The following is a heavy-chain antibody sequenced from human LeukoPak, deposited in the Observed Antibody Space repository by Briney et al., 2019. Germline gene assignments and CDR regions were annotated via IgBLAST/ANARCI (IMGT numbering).Heavy chain of an antibody. V-gene: IGHV4-4*07. CDR3: ARGPAAIYCYYMDV. J-gene: IGHJ6*03. D-gene: IGHD2-2*01. Sequence: SETLSLTCTVSGVSISSYYWSWIRQPAGKGLEWIGRIYTSGSTNYNPSLKSRVTMSVDTSKNQSSLKLSSVTAADTAVYYCARGPAAIYCYYMDVWGKGTTVTISS. CDR1: GVSISSYY. CDR2: IYTSGST.